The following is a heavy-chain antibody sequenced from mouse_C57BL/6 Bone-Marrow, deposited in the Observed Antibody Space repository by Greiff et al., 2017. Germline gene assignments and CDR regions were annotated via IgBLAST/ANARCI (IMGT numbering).Heavy chain of an antibody. V-gene: IGHV1-54*01. CDR2: INPGSGGT. CDR1: GYAFTNYL. D-gene: IGHD4-1*01. Sequence: QVQLQQSGAELVRPGTSVKVSCKASGYAFTNYLIAWVKQRPGQGLEWIGVINPGSGGTNYNEKFKGKATLTADKSSSTAYMQISSLTDEDSAVYFWAAGNRVWFAYWGQGTLVTVSA. CDR3: AAGNRVWFAY. J-gene: IGHJ3*01.